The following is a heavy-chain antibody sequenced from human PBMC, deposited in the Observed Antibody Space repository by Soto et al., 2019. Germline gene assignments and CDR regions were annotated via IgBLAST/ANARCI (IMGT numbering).Heavy chain of an antibody. V-gene: IGHV1-69*06. CDR3: ARRSYGNSAYYTYFQH. D-gene: IGHD3-22*01. J-gene: IGHJ1*01. CDR2: IIPRFGTA. Sequence: QVQLVQSGTEVKKPGSSVKVSCKASGDTFSDFDISWVRQAPGQGLEWMGGIIPRFGTATYAQKFQGRLTISADKSTTKGHMELSSLRSDDTAIYYCARRSYGNSAYYTYFQHWGQGPLVTVS. CDR1: GDTFSDFD.